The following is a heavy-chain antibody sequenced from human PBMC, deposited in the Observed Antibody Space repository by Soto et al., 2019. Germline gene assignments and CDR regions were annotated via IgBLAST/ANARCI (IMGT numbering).Heavy chain of an antibody. Sequence: QVQLVQSGAEVKKPGASVKVSCKASGYTFTSYGISWVRQAPGQGLEWMGWISAYNGNTNYAQKLQGRGTMKTEPSTRTAYRELRSLKADDTAVYYCARRGGNRIAVAGTDPYDYWGQGTLVTVSS. J-gene: IGHJ4*02. CDR3: ARRGGNRIAVAGTDPYDY. D-gene: IGHD6-19*01. CDR2: ISAYNGNT. V-gene: IGHV1-18*01. CDR1: GYTFTSYG.